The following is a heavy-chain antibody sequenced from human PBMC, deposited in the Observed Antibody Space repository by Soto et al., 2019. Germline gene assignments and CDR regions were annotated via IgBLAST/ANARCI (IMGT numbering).Heavy chain of an antibody. CDR3: ARDLGYYDSSGYNWFDP. CDR2: IIPIFGTA. CDR1: GGTFSSYA. V-gene: IGHV1-69*06. J-gene: IGHJ5*02. Sequence: QVQLVQSGAEVKKPGSSVKVSCKASGGTFSSYAISWLRQALGQGLEWMGGIIPIFGTANYAQKFQGRVTITADKSTSTAYMELSSLRSEDTAVYYCARDLGYYDSSGYNWFDPWGQGTLVTVSS. D-gene: IGHD3-22*01.